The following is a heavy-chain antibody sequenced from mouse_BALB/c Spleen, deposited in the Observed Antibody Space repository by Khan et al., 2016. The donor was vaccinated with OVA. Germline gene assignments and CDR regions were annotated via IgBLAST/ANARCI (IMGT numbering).Heavy chain of an antibody. Sequence: QVQLQQSGPEMVKPGASLKVSCKASGYTFTDYVIGWMKQRPRQGLEWIGDIFPGSDTPYYNEKFKDKATLTADKSSNTAYMQLSSLTSDDSSVYFCARGGYSVFAYWGQGTLVTVSA. CDR1: GYTFTDYV. D-gene: IGHD2-14*01. V-gene: IGHV1-77*01. J-gene: IGHJ3*01. CDR2: IFPGSDTP. CDR3: ARGGYSVFAY.